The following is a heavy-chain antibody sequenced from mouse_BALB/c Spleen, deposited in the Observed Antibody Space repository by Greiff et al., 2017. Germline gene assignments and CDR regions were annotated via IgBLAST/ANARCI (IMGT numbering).Heavy chain of an antibody. CDR2: INPSTGYT. CDR1: GYTFTSYW. D-gene: IGHD4-1*01. J-gene: IGHJ2*01. Sequence: VQLVESGAELAKPGASVKMSCKASGYTFTSYWMHWVKQRPGQGLEWIGYINPSTGYTEYNQKFKDKATLTADKSSSTAYMQLSSLTSEDSAVYYCARSTGTLDYWGQGTTLTVSS. CDR3: ARSTGTLDY. V-gene: IGHV1-7*01.